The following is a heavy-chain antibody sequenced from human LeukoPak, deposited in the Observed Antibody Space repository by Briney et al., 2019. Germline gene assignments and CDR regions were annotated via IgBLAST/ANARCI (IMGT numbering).Heavy chain of an antibody. CDR3: ARQRYYYDSSGAFGI. CDR2: IYPGDSDT. D-gene: IGHD3-22*01. J-gene: IGHJ3*02. CDR1: GYSFTSCW. V-gene: IGHV5-51*01. Sequence: GESLKISCKGSGYSFTSCWIGWVRQMPGKGLEWMGIIYPGDSDTRYSPSFQGQVTISADKSISTAYLQWSSLKASDTAMYYCARQRYYYDSSGAFGIWGQGTMVTVSS.